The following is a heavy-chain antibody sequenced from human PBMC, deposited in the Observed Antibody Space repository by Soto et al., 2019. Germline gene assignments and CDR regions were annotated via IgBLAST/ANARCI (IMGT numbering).Heavy chain of an antibody. J-gene: IGHJ4*02. CDR2: ITPGNGDT. CDR1: GYNFIGFH. Sequence: GASVKVSCKTSGYNFIGFHIHWVRQAPGQGLEWMGGITPGNGDTNYAQPFQGRVTLTRDTSIDTAYMDLSGLKSDDTAVYYCARERIAGPFDNWGQGTLVTVSS. D-gene: IGHD1-26*01. V-gene: IGHV1-2*02. CDR3: ARERIAGPFDN.